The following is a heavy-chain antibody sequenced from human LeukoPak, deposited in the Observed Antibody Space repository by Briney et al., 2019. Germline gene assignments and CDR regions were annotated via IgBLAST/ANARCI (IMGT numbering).Heavy chain of an antibody. J-gene: IGHJ3*01. D-gene: IGHD4-17*01. CDR3: ATDHGDYASNAFDL. V-gene: IGHV7-4-1*02. Sequence: ASVKVSCKASGYTFTSYAMNWVRQAPGQGLEWMGWINTNTGNPTYAQGFTGRFVFSLDTSVSTSYLQISSLKAEDSAIYYCATDHGDYASNAFDLWGQGTMVTVSS. CDR2: INTNTGNP. CDR1: GYTFTSYA.